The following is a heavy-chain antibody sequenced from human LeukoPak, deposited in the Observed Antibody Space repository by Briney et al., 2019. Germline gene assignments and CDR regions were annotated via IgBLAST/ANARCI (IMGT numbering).Heavy chain of an antibody. D-gene: IGHD1-26*01. J-gene: IGHJ6*02. CDR3: AKDPVSRWELLNYYYYGMDV. Sequence: GGSLRLSCAASGFTFSSYGMHWVRQAPGKGLEWVAVISYDGSNKYYADSVKGRFTISRDNPKNTLYLQMNSLRAEDTAVYYCAKDPVSRWELLNYYYYGMDVWGQGTTVTVSS. CDR2: ISYDGSNK. V-gene: IGHV3-30*18. CDR1: GFTFSSYG.